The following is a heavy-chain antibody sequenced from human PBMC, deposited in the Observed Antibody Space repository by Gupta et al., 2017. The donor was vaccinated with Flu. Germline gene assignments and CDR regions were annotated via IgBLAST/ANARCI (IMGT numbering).Heavy chain of an antibody. Sequence: QLQLQESGPGLVKPSETLSLPCTVSGGSTSSSSYYWGWIRQPPGKGLEWIGSIYYSGSTYYNPSLKSRVTISVDTSKNQFSLKLSSVTAADTAVYYCARQGYYGKGWFDPWGQGTLVTVSS. CDR2: IYYSGST. V-gene: IGHV4-39*01. J-gene: IGHJ5*02. CDR3: ARQGYYGKGWFDP. D-gene: IGHD3-10*01. CDR1: GGSTSSSSYY.